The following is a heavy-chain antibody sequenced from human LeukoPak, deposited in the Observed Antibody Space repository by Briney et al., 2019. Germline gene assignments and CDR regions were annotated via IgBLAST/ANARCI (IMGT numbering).Heavy chain of an antibody. CDR1: GYTFTGYY. J-gene: IGHJ4*02. CDR3: ARRRHYYDSSGQLDY. CDR2: INPNSGGT. V-gene: IGHV1-2*04. Sequence: ASVKVSCKASGYTFTGYYMHWVRQAPGQGLEWMGWINPNSGGTNYAQKFQGWVTMTRDTSISTAYMELSRLRSDDTAVYYCARRRHYYDSSGQLDYWGQGTLVTVSS. D-gene: IGHD3-22*01.